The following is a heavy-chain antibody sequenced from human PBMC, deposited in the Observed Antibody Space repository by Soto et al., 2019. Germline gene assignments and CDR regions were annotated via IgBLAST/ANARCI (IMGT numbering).Heavy chain of an antibody. CDR1: GYTFTSYA. CDR3: ARTNYDILTGYPDAFDI. J-gene: IGHJ3*02. V-gene: IGHV1-3*01. Sequence: GASVKVSCKASGYTFTSYAMNWVRQAPGQRLEWMGWINAGNGNTKHSQKFQGRVTITRDTSASTAYMELSSLRSEDTAVYYCARTNYDILTGYPDAFDIWGQGTMVTVSS. CDR2: INAGNGNT. D-gene: IGHD3-9*01.